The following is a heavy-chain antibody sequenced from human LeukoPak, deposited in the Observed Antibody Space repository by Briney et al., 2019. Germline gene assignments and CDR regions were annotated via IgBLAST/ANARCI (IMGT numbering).Heavy chain of an antibody. V-gene: IGHV3-30*18. CDR3: AEFTRHPLVPSFLDAFDI. CDR1: GFTFSSYG. D-gene: IGHD3-3*02. J-gene: IGHJ3*02. Sequence: GGSLRLSCAASGFTFSSYGMHWVRQAPGKGLEWVAVISYDGSNKYYADSVKGRFTISRDNSKNTLYLQMNSLRAEDTAVYYCAEFTRHPLVPSFLDAFDIWGQGTMVTVSS. CDR2: ISYDGSNK.